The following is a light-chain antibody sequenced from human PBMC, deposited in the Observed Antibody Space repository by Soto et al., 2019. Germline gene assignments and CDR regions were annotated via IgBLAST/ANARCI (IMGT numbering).Light chain of an antibody. CDR2: KAS. Sequence: DIQMTQSPSTLSGSVGDRVTITCRASQTISSWLAWYQQKPGKAPKLLIYKASTLKSGVPSRFSGSGSGTEFTLTISSLQPYDFATYYCQHYKSYSEAFGQGTKVELQ. CDR3: QHYKSYSEA. J-gene: IGKJ1*01. CDR1: QTISSW. V-gene: IGKV1-5*03.